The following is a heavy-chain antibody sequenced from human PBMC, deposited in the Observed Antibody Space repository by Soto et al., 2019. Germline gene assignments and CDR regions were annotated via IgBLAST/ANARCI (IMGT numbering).Heavy chain of an antibody. CDR2: ISGSGGST. CDR1: GFTFSSYA. CDR3: ASRSSGWYFDY. D-gene: IGHD6-19*01. J-gene: IGHJ4*02. Sequence: EVQLLESGGGLVQHGASLRLSCAASGFTFSSYAMNWVRQAPGKGLEWVSVISGSGGSTYYADSVKGRFTISRDNSKNTLYLQMNSLRAEDTAVYYCASRSSGWYFDYWGQGTLVTVSS. V-gene: IGHV3-23*01.